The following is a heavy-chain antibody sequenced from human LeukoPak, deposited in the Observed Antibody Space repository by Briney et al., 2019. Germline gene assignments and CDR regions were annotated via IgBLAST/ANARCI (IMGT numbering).Heavy chain of an antibody. CDR3: ASVLSCGGDCLYFDY. CDR2: IYYSGST. Sequence: SETLSLTCTVSGASISSGGYYWSWFRQHPGKGLEWIGYIYYSGSTYYNPSLKSRVTISVDTSKNQFSLKLSSVTAADTAVYYCASVLSCGGDCLYFDYWGQGTLVTVSS. J-gene: IGHJ4*02. V-gene: IGHV4-31*03. D-gene: IGHD2-21*02. CDR1: GASISSGGYY.